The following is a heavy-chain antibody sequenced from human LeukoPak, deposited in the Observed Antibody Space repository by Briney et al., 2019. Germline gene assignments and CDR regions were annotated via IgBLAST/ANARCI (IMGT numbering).Heavy chain of an antibody. CDR2: IIPIFGTA. CDR3: ARDPGFERIAARPGGSNYFDY. CDR1: GGTFSSYA. J-gene: IGHJ4*02. D-gene: IGHD6-6*01. Sequence: SVKVFCKASGGTFSSYAISWVRQAPGQGLEWMGRIIPIFGTANYAQKFQGRVTITTDESTSTAYMELSSLRSEDTAVYYCARDPGFERIAARPGGSNYFDYWGQGTLVTVSS. V-gene: IGHV1-69*05.